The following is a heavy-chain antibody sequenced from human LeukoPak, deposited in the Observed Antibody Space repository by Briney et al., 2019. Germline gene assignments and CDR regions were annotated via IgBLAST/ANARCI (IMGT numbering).Heavy chain of an antibody. CDR3: AKESTMIVVVIPFDY. J-gene: IGHJ4*02. D-gene: IGHD3-22*01. V-gene: IGHV3-21*04. CDR2: ISISSNYI. CDR1: GFTFSRYS. Sequence: GGSLRLSCAASGFTFSRYSMNWVRQAPGKGLEWVSSISISSNYIYYADSVKGRFTISRDNAKNSLYLQVNSLRAEDTAVYYCAKESTMIVVVIPFDYWGQGTLVTVSS.